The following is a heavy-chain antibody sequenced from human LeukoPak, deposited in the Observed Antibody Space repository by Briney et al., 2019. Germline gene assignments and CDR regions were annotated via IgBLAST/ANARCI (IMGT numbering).Heavy chain of an antibody. J-gene: IGHJ4*02. Sequence: PSETLSLTCAVYGGSFSGYYWSWIRQPPGRGLEWIGEINHSGSTNYNPSLKSRGTISVDTSKNQFSLKLSSVTAADTAVYYCARETPRYSSSWHLDYWGQGTLVTVSS. V-gene: IGHV4-34*01. D-gene: IGHD6-13*01. CDR1: GGSFSGYY. CDR3: ARETPRYSSSWHLDY. CDR2: INHSGST.